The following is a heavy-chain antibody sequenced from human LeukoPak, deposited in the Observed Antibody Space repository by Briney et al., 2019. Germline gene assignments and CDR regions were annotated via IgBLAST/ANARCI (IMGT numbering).Heavy chain of an antibody. CDR2: IYHSGST. CDR3: ARCAANYYFDY. V-gene: IGHV4-38-2*01. CDR1: GYSISSGYY. J-gene: IGHJ4*02. Sequence: PSETLSLTCAVSGYSISSGYYCGWLRQPPGKGLEWIGSIYHSGSTYYNPSLKSRVTISVDTSKNQFSLKLSSVTAADTAVYYCARCAANYYFDYWGQGTLVTVSS. D-gene: IGHD2-15*01.